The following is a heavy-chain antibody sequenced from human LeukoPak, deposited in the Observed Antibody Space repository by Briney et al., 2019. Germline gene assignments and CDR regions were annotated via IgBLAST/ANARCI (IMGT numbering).Heavy chain of an antibody. CDR1: GYTFTSYG. D-gene: IGHD3-22*01. J-gene: IGHJ1*01. CDR2: ISAYNGNT. Sequence: GASVKVFCKASGYTFTSYGISWVRQAPGQGLEWMGWISAYNGNTNYAQKLQGRVTMTTDTSTSTAYMELRSLRSDDTAVYYCARSPDYYDSSGYYYEDFQHWGQGTLVTVSS. CDR3: ARSPDYYDSSGYYYEDFQH. V-gene: IGHV1-18*01.